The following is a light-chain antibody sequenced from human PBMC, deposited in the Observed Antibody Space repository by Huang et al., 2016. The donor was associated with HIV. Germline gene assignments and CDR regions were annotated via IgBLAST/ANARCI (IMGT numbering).Light chain of an antibody. CDR3: QQYYSTPFT. CDR1: QSVFYSSNNKNY. J-gene: IGKJ3*01. Sequence: DIVMTQSPDSLAVSLGERATINCKSSQSVFYSSNNKNYFAWYQQKPGQPPKLLIYWASTRESGVPDRFSGSGSGTDFTLTISSLQAEDVAVYYCQQYYSTPFTFGPGTKVDIK. V-gene: IGKV4-1*01. CDR2: WAS.